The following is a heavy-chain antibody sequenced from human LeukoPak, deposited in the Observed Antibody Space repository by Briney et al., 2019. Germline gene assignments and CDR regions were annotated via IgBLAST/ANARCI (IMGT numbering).Heavy chain of an antibody. D-gene: IGHD6-13*01. CDR2: ISYDGSNK. CDR1: GFTFSSYG. V-gene: IGHV3-30*18. CDR3: AKEEGIAAAED. Sequence: GGSLRLSCAASGFTFSSYGMHWVRQAPGKGLEWVAVISYDGSNKYYADSVKGRFTISRDNSKNTLYLQMNSLRAEDTAVYYCAKEEGIAAAEDWGQGTLVTVSS. J-gene: IGHJ4*02.